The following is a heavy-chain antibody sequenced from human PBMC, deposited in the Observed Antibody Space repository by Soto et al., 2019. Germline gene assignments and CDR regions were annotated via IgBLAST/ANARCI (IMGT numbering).Heavy chain of an antibody. J-gene: IGHJ4*02. Sequence: ASVKVSCKASGYTFTSYAMHWVRQAPGQRLEWMGWINAGNGNTKYSQKFQGRVTITRDTSASTAYMELSSLRSEDTAVYYCARIYDSSGYYFGYWGQGTLVTVS. CDR2: INAGNGNT. CDR3: ARIYDSSGYYFGY. CDR1: GYTFTSYA. V-gene: IGHV1-3*01. D-gene: IGHD3-22*01.